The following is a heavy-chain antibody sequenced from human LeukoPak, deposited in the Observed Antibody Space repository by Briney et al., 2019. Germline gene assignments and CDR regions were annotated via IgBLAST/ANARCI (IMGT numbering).Heavy chain of an antibody. J-gene: IGHJ4*02. D-gene: IGHD5-24*01. Sequence: GESLKISCKGSGYSFTSYWIGWVRQMPGKGLEWMGIIYPGDSDTRYSPSFQGQVTISADKSISTAYLQWSSLKASDTAMYYCARHPPGGGMATITDGFDYWGQGTLVTVSS. CDR1: GYSFTSYW. CDR3: ARHPPGGGMATITDGFDY. V-gene: IGHV5-51*01. CDR2: IYPGDSDT.